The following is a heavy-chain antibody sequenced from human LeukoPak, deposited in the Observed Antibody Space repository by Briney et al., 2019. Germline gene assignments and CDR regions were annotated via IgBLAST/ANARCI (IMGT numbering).Heavy chain of an antibody. CDR2: IPYGGSSE. J-gene: IGHJ4*02. CDR1: GFTFSTYA. D-gene: IGHD1-26*01. V-gene: IGHV3-30*04. Sequence: PGGSLRLSCAASGFTFSTYAMHWVRQAPGKGLEWVAVIPYGGSSENYADSVKGRFTVSRDNSKSTLYLQMNSLTPDDTSVYYCSRSPGILGTNYFDYWGQGTLVTVSS. CDR3: SRSPGILGTNYFDY.